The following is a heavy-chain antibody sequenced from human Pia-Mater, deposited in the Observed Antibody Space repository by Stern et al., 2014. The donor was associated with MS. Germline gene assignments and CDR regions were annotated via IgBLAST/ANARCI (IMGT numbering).Heavy chain of an antibody. CDR3: ARGVAGSYYNKWFDP. D-gene: IGHD3-10*01. CDR1: GGAMTTYY. CDR2: VYTSGGT. J-gene: IGHJ5*02. V-gene: IGHV4-4*07. Sequence: VQLVESGPGLVKPSETLSLTCTVSGGAMTTYYLTWIRQPAGKGLEWIGRVYTSGGTNYHPSLESRVTVSVDTSKTQFYLDLRSVTAADTAVYYCARGVAGSYYNKWFDPWGQGILVTVSS.